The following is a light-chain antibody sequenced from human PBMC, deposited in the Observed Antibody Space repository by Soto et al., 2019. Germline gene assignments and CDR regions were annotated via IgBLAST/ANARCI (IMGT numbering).Light chain of an antibody. V-gene: IGLV2-14*01. CDR2: EVS. CDR3: SSYTSSSTLV. CDR1: SSDVGGYNY. J-gene: IGLJ3*02. Sequence: QSALTQPASVSGSPGQSITISCTGTSSDVGGYNYVSWYQQHPGKAPKLMIYEVSHRPSGVSNRFSGSKSGNTASLTISGLQAEDEADYYCSSYTSSSTLVLGQGTK.